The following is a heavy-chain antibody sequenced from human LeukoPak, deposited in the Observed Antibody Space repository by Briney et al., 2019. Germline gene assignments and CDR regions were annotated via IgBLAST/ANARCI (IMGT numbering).Heavy chain of an antibody. J-gene: IGHJ6*02. CDR1: GYTFTELS. Sequence: ASVKVSCKVSGYTFTELSMHWVRQAPGKGLVGMGGFDPEDGEKIYAQKFQGRVTMTEDTSTDTAYMELSSLRSEDTAVYYCALPVQNYYYYGMDVWGQGTTVTVSS. V-gene: IGHV1-24*01. CDR3: ALPVQNYYYYGMDV. D-gene: IGHD1-14*01. CDR2: FDPEDGEK.